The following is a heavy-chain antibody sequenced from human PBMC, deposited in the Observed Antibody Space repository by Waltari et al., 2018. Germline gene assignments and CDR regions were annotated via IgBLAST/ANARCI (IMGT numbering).Heavy chain of an antibody. CDR3: ARDYCDRTNCHGMDV. J-gene: IGHJ6*02. CDR2: ISYNERNI. V-gene: IGHV3-30*04. Sequence: QVQLVESGGGVVQPGRSLRISCAASEFTFSSSALHWVRQDPGKGLEWVAVISYNERNIYYVDSVKGRFTISRDNSKKMLYLQMNSLRGEDTAVYYCARDYCDRTNCHGMDVWGQGTTVTVSS. D-gene: IGHD3-22*01. CDR1: EFTFSSSA.